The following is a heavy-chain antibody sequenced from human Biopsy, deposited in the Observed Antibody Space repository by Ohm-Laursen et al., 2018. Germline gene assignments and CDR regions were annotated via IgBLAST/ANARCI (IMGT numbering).Heavy chain of an antibody. CDR1: GGTFSNYA. J-gene: IGHJ4*02. Sequence: VKISCKASGGTFSNYAISWVRQAPGEGLEWMGGIIAVSGLVNYAPKFQGRVSITADKSTTTAYMELSNLKSEDTAVYYCATPFQYYDSWGGYPPFDHWGQGTLVTVSS. CDR3: ATPFQYYDSWGGYPPFDH. CDR2: IIAVSGLV. V-gene: IGHV1-69*10. D-gene: IGHD3-3*01.